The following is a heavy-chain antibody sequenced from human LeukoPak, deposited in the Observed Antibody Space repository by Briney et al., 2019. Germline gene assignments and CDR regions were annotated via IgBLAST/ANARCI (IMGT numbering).Heavy chain of an antibody. V-gene: IGHV1-2*02. D-gene: IGHD3-3*01. CDR1: GYTLTGCY. CDR3: ARGGPTIFGVVIMPYYYYGMDV. J-gene: IGHJ6*02. Sequence: GASVKVSCKASGYTLTGCYMHWVRQAPGQGLEWMGWLNPNSGGTNYAQKFQGRVTMTRDTSISTAYMELSRLRSDDTAVYYCARGGPTIFGVVIMPYYYYGMDVWDQGTTVTVSS. CDR2: LNPNSGGT.